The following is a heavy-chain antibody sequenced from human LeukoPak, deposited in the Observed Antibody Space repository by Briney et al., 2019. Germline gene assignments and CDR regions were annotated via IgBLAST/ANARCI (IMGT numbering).Heavy chain of an antibody. CDR2: IYYSGSA. D-gene: IGHD3-3*01. CDR1: GGSISSYY. Sequence: SETLSLTCTVSGGSISSYYWSWIRQPPGKGLEWIGYIYYSGSANYNPSLKSRVTISVDTSKNQFSLKLSSVTAADTAVYYCARDMILWSGRALDVWGKGTTVTVSS. V-gene: IGHV4-59*01. CDR3: ARDMILWSGRALDV. J-gene: IGHJ6*04.